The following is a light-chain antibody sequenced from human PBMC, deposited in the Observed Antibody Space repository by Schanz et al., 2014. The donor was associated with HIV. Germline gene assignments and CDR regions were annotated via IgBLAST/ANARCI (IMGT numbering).Light chain of an antibody. Sequence: QSVLTQPRSVSGSPGQSVTISCTGTSSDVGGYNYVSWYQQHPGKAPKLMIYDVSKRPSGVPDRFSGSRSGNTASLTVSGLQAEDEGDYFCSSYEGNNILVFGGGTKLTVL. CDR3: SSYEGNNILV. CDR2: DVS. V-gene: IGLV2-11*01. J-gene: IGLJ3*02. CDR1: SSDVGGYNY.